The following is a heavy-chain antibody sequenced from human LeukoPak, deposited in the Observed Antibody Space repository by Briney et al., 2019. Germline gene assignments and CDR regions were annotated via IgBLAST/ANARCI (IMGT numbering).Heavy chain of an antibody. CDR3: AVRDYYDSSGYLDY. D-gene: IGHD3-22*01. CDR2: FDPEDGET. J-gene: IGHJ4*02. V-gene: IGHV1-24*01. CDR1: GYTLTELS. Sequence: RASVKVSCKVSGYTLTELSMHWVRQAPGKGLEWMGGFDPEDGETIYAQKFQGRVTMTEDTSTDTAYMELSSLRSEDTAVYYCAVRDYYDSSGYLDYWGQGTLVTVSS.